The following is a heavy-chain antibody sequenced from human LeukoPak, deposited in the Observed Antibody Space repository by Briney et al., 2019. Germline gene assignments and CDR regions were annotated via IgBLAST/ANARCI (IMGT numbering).Heavy chain of an antibody. Sequence: GGSLRLSCTASGFSFPSHWMSWVRQAPGKGLEWVASISPDGRAIHYVDSVKGRFTISRDNAKNSLYLQMNSLGAEDTAVYSCARLKDTATRYDYWGQGTPVTVSS. CDR1: GFSFPSHW. V-gene: IGHV3-7*01. D-gene: IGHD5-18*01. CDR2: ISPDGRAI. CDR3: ARLKDTATRYDY. J-gene: IGHJ4*02.